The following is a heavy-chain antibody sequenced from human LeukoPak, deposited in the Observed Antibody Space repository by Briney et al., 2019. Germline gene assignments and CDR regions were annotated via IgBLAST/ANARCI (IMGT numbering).Heavy chain of an antibody. D-gene: IGHD4-17*01. CDR2: IYTSGST. CDR3: ARDSGPYGDYGWFDP. CDR1: GGSISSYY. Sequence: KTSETLSLTCTVSGGSISSYYWNWIRQPAGKGLEWIGRIYTSGSTNYNPSLKSRVTMSVDTSKNQFSLKLSSVTAADTAVYYCARDSGPYGDYGWFDPWGQGTLVTVSS. J-gene: IGHJ5*02. V-gene: IGHV4-4*07.